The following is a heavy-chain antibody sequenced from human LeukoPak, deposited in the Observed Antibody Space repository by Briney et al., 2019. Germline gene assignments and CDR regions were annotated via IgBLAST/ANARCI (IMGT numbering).Heavy chain of an antibody. CDR2: ISSNGGST. CDR1: GFTFSSYA. V-gene: IGHV3-64*01. Sequence: GGSLRLSCAASGFTFSSYAMHRVRQAPGKGLEYVSAISSNGGSTYYANSVKGRFTISRDNSKNTLYLQMGSLRAEDMAVYYCARMAVAYYYDYWGQGTLVTVSS. CDR3: ARMAVAYYYDY. J-gene: IGHJ4*02. D-gene: IGHD5-24*01.